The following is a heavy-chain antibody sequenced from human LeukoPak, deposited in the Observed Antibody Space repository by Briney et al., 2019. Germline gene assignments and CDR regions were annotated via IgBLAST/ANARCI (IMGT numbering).Heavy chain of an antibody. CDR3: ATYSSSNGREFQY. Sequence: GGSLRLSCAASGFTFSSYSMNWVRQAPGKGLEWVSSISSSSSYIYYADSVKGRFTISRDNAKNSLYLQMNSLRAEDTAVYYCATYSSSNGREFQYWGQGTLVTVSS. CDR2: ISSSSSYI. CDR1: GFTFSSYS. J-gene: IGHJ1*01. V-gene: IGHV3-21*01. D-gene: IGHD2-2*01.